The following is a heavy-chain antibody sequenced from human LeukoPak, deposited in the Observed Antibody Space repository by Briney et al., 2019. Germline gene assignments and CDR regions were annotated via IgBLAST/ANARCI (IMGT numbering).Heavy chain of an antibody. J-gene: IGHJ4*02. CDR1: GGSIRSTNW. D-gene: IGHD3-10*01. CDR2: IYHTGTT. CDR3: ARESAEGSIRGLFYY. Sequence: SETLSLTCAVSGGSIRSTNWWTWVRQSPGKGLEWIGEIYHTGTTNYNPPLKSRVTISVDKSKNQFSLKVNSVTAADTAVYYCARESAEGSIRGLFYYWGQGTLVTVSS. V-gene: IGHV4-4*02.